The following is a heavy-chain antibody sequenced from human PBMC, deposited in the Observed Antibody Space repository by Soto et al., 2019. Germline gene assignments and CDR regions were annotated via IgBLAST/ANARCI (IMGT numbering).Heavy chain of an antibody. V-gene: IGHV6-1*01. D-gene: IGHD3-9*01. CDR1: GDSVSSNSAT. J-gene: IGHJ4*02. CDR2: TYHRSKWSK. Sequence: SQTLSLTCAISGDSVSSNSATWDWIRQSPSRGLEWLGRTYHRSKWSKDYAVSVKSRITITPDTSKNQFSLQLSSVTPEDTAVYYCAKLTGSGGKWGQGTLVTVSS. CDR3: AKLTGSGGK.